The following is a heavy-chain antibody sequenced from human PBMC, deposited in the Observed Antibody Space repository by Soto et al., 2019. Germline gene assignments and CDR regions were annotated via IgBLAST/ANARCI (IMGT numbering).Heavy chain of an antibody. Sequence: GGSLRLSCAASGFTFSSYAMSWVRQAPGKGLEWVSAISGSGGSTYYADSVKGRFTISRDNSKSTLYLQMNSLRAEDTAVYYCAKDRRVQLVPALFDYWGQGTLVTVSS. D-gene: IGHD6-6*01. J-gene: IGHJ4*02. CDR3: AKDRRVQLVPALFDY. CDR1: GFTFSSYA. V-gene: IGHV3-23*01. CDR2: ISGSGGST.